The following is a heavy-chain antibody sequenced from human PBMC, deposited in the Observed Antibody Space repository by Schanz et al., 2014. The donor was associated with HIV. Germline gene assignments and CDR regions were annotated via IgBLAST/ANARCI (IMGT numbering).Heavy chain of an antibody. Sequence: EVQLLESGGGLVQPGGSLRLSCAASGFTFSSYAMSWVRQAPGKGLQWVANIRQDGGQTYYVDSVKGRFTISRDNTKNSLYLQMNSLRGEDTAVYYCATDGGLERAFGFWGQGTLVTVSS. CDR3: ATDGGLERAFGF. V-gene: IGHV3-7*04. J-gene: IGHJ4*02. CDR1: GFTFSSYA. CDR2: IRQDGGQT. D-gene: IGHD1-1*01.